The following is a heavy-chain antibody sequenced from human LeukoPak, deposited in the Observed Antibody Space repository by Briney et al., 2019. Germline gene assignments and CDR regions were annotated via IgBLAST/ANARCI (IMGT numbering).Heavy chain of an antibody. CDR2: IYYSGST. V-gene: IGHV4-31*03. CDR3: ARGTVTTRYFDY. Sequence: RTSETLSLTCTVSGGSISSGGYYWSWIRQHPGKGLEWIGYIYYSGSTYYNPSLKSRVTIPVDTSKNQFSLKLSSVTAADTAVYYCARGTVTTRYFDYWGQGTLVTVSS. D-gene: IGHD4-11*01. CDR1: GGSISSGGYY. J-gene: IGHJ4*02.